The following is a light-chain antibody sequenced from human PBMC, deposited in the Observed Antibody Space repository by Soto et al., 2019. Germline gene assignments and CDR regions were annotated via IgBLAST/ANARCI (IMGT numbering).Light chain of an antibody. Sequence: GDRVTITCRASQSISSWLAWYQQKPGKAPKLLIYDASRLESGGPSRFSGSGSGTEFTLTISSLQPDDFATYYCQQYNSYPFTFGPGTKVDIK. CDR3: QQYNSYPFT. V-gene: IGKV1-5*01. CDR1: QSISSW. CDR2: DAS. J-gene: IGKJ3*01.